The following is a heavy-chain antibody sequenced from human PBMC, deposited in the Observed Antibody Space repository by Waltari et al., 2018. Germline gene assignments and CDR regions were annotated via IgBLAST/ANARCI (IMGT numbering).Heavy chain of an antibody. V-gene: IGHV1-24*01. Sequence: QVQLVQSGAAVKKPGASVKVCCKVSGNTLTGLTMHWVRQAPGKGLEWMGGFDPEDGETIYAQKFQGRVTMTEDTSTDTAYMELSSLRSDDTAVYYCATSGTYYFHWFDPWGQGTLVTVSS. CDR1: GNTLTGLT. D-gene: IGHD1-26*01. CDR2: FDPEDGET. J-gene: IGHJ5*02. CDR3: ATSGTYYFHWFDP.